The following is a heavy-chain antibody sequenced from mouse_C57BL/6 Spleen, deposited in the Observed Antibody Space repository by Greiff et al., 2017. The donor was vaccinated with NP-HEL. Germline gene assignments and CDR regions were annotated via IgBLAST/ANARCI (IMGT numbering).Heavy chain of an antibody. J-gene: IGHJ4*01. CDR3: ARSGRSTVDY. CDR2: IYPGDGDT. Sequence: QVQLQQSGPELVKPGASVKISCKASGYAFSSSWMNWVKQRPGKGLEWIGRIYPGDGDTNYNGKFKGKATLTADKSSSTAYMQLSSLTSEDSAVYFCARSGRSTVDYWGQGTSVTVSS. CDR1: GYAFSSSW. D-gene: IGHD2-1*01. V-gene: IGHV1-82*01.